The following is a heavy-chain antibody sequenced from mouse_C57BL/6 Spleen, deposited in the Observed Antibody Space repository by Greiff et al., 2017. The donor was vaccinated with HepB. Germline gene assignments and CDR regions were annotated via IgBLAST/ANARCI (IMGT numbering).Heavy chain of an antibody. Sequence: VQLVESEGGLVQPGSSMKLSCTASGFTFSDYYMAWVRQVPEKGLEWVANINYDGSSTYYLDSLKSRFIISRDNAKNILYLQMSSLKSEDTATYYCAREDYYGSSPFAYWGQGTLVTVSA. CDR3: AREDYYGSSPFAY. D-gene: IGHD1-1*01. CDR1: GFTFSDYY. V-gene: IGHV5-16*01. CDR2: INYDGSST. J-gene: IGHJ3*01.